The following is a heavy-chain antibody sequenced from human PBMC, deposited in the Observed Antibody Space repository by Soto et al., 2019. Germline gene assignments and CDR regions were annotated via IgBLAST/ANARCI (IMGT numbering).Heavy chain of an antibody. CDR3: ARGGDILTGYIYGMDV. D-gene: IGHD3-9*01. Sequence: QVPLVESGGGVVQPGRSLRLSCAASGFTFSSYGMHWVRQAPGKGLEWVAVIWYDGSNKYYADSVKGRFTISRDNSKNTLYLQMNSLRAEDTAVYYCARGGDILTGYIYGMDVWGQGTTVTVSS. CDR1: GFTFSSYG. J-gene: IGHJ6*02. V-gene: IGHV3-33*01. CDR2: IWYDGSNK.